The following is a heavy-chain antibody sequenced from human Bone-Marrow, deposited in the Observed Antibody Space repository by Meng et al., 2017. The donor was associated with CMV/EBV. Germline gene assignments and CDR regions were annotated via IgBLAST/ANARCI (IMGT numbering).Heavy chain of an antibody. Sequence: SETLSLTCTVSGGSISSSSYYWGWIRQPPGKGLEWIGSIYYSGSTYYNPSLKSRVTISVDTSKNQFSLKLSSVTAADTAVYYCARTVPEGVDVVAAALGPNWFDAWGQGTLVTVSS. D-gene: IGHD2-15*01. CDR1: GGSISSSSYY. CDR3: ARTVPEGVDVVAAALGPNWFDA. J-gene: IGHJ5*02. V-gene: IGHV4-39*01. CDR2: IYYSGST.